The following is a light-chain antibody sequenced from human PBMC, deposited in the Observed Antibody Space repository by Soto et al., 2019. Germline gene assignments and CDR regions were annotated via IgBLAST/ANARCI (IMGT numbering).Light chain of an antibody. Sequence: QSVLTQPPSASGSPGQSVTFSCTGTSSDVGGYNYVSWYQQHPGRAPKLIIYEVTKRPSGVPDRFSGSKSGNTASLTVSGLQAEDEADYYCSSYADSNNWVFGGGTKLTVL. CDR1: SSDVGGYNY. CDR2: EVT. J-gene: IGLJ3*02. V-gene: IGLV2-8*01. CDR3: SSYADSNNWV.